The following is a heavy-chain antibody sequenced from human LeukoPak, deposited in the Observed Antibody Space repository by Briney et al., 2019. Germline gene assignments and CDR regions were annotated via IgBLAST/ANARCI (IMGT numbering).Heavy chain of an antibody. CDR1: EFTFSGSA. CDR2: IRSKANSYAT. Sequence: GGSLRLSCAASEFTFSGSAMHWVRQASGKGLEWVGRIRSKANSYATAYAASVKGSFTISRDDSKNTAYLQMNSLKTEDTAVYYCSGSYVYNWFDPWGQGTLVTVSS. CDR3: SGSYVYNWFDP. V-gene: IGHV3-73*01. J-gene: IGHJ5*02. D-gene: IGHD3-10*01.